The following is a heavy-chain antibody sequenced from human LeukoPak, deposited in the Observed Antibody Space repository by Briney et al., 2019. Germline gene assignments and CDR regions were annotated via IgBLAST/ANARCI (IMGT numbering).Heavy chain of an antibody. D-gene: IGHD2-21*02. CDR1: GFNFSNYS. V-gene: IGHV3-7*05. Sequence: PGGSLRLSCAASGFNFSNYSMNWVRQAPGKGLEWVANIKQDGSEKYYVDSVKGRFTISRDNAKNSLYLQMNSLRAEDTAVYYCARDLSAYCGGDCYSPSYDYWGQGTLVTVSS. CDR2: IKQDGSEK. J-gene: IGHJ4*02. CDR3: ARDLSAYCGGDCYSPSYDY.